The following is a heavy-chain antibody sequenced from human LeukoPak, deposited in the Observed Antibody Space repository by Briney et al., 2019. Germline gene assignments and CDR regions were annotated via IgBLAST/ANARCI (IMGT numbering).Heavy chain of an antibody. CDR1: GESVSSLNGA. CDR3: ARDEGNSGWYTFDY. CDR2: TYYRSKWYY. V-gene: IGHV6-1*01. J-gene: IGHJ4*02. Sequence: SQTLSLTCAISGESVSSLNGAWNWIRQSPSRGLEWLGRTYYRSKWYYDYAESVKGRITINPDTSKNQLSLQLTSVTPEDTAVYYCARDEGNSGWYTFDYWGQGTLVTVSS. D-gene: IGHD6-19*01.